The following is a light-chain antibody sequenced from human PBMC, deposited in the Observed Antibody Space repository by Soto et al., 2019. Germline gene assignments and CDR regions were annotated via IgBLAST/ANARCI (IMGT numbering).Light chain of an antibody. CDR3: QQYHIWPLST. CDR1: ENVTTS. V-gene: IGKV3-15*01. Sequence: DIVITESPATRSVAAGDRTTLSCRASENVTTSSASYQQKPGQHPRLLIYAASTGATAVKARFSGGGSEPEFTLTIRSLQSEDFALYLRQQYHIWPLSTSGQGTKVDIK. J-gene: IGKJ1*01. CDR2: AAS.